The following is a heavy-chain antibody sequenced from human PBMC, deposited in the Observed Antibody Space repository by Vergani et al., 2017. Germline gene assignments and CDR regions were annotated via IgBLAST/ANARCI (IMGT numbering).Heavy chain of an antibody. V-gene: IGHV3-9*01. CDR2: ISWNSGSI. D-gene: IGHD4-11*01. CDR3: AKSATVTSPFDY. CDR1: GFTFDDYA. J-gene: IGHJ4*02. Sequence: EVQLVESGGGLVQPGRSLRLSCAASGFTFDDYAMHWVRQAPGKGLEWVSGISWNSGSIGYADSVKGRFTISRDNAKNSLYLQMNSLRAEDTALYYCAKSATVTSPFDYWGQGTLVTVSS.